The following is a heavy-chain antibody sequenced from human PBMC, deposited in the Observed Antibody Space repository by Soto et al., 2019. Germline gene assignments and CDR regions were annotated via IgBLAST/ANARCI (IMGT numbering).Heavy chain of an antibody. V-gene: IGHV1-58*01. J-gene: IGHJ4*02. Sequence: QIQLVQSGPEVKKPGTSVKVSCKASGFTFTSSAVQWVRQARGQRLEWIGWIVVGSGNTNYAQKFQERVTITRDMSTSTADMELSSLRSEDTAVYYCAAEPLGSVYYFDYWGQGTLVTVSS. CDR1: GFTFTSSA. D-gene: IGHD1-26*01. CDR2: IVVGSGNT. CDR3: AAEPLGSVYYFDY.